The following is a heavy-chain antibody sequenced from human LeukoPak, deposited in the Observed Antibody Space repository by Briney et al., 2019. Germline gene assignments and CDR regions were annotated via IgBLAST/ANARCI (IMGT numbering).Heavy chain of an antibody. CDR1: GGSISSSSYY. V-gene: IGHV4-39*01. CDR3: ARADYGGYGSWFDP. J-gene: IGHJ5*02. CDR2: IYYSGST. D-gene: IGHD4-17*01. Sequence: PSEALSLTCTVSGGSISSSSYYWGWIRQPPGKGLEWIGSIYYSGSTYYNPSLKSRVTISVDTSKNQFSLKLSSVTAADTAVYYCARADYGGYGSWFDPWGQGTLVTVSS.